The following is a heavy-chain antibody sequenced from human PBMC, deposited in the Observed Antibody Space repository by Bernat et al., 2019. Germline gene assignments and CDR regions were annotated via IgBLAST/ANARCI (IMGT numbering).Heavy chain of an antibody. CDR1: GYTFTSYG. V-gene: IGHV1-2*04. J-gene: IGHJ4*02. CDR3: ASSLGSSGYYDY. D-gene: IGHD3-22*01. CDR2: INPNSGGT. Sequence: QVQLVQSGAEVKKPGASVKVSCKASGYTFTSYGISWVRQAPGQGLEWVGWINPNSGGTNYAQKFQGWVTMTRDTSISTAYMELSRLRSDDTAVYYCASSLGSSGYYDYWGQGTLVTVSS.